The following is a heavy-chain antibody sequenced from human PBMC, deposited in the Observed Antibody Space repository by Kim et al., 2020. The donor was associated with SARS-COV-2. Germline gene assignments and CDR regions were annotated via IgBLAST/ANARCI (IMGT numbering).Heavy chain of an antibody. Sequence: ADSVKGRFTISRDNAKNSLYLQMNSLRAEDTAVYYCARGTMVRGTYGMDVWGQGTTVTVSS. CDR3: ARGTMVRGTYGMDV. J-gene: IGHJ6*02. D-gene: IGHD3-10*01. V-gene: IGHV3-21*01.